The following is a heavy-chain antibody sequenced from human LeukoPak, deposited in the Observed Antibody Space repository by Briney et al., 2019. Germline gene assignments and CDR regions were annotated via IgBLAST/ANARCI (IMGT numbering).Heavy chain of an antibody. CDR3: ARGAYGSGSYYNYYGMDV. D-gene: IGHD3-10*01. CDR1: GYNFGTRW. V-gene: IGHV5-51*01. J-gene: IGHJ6*02. Sequence: GESLKISCKGSGYNFGTRWAAWVRQMPGKGLEWMGIIYPDDSDARYSPSFQGQVTISADKSINTAYLQWSSLKASDTAIYFCARGAYGSGSYYNYYGMDVWGQGTTVTVSS. CDR2: IYPDDSDA.